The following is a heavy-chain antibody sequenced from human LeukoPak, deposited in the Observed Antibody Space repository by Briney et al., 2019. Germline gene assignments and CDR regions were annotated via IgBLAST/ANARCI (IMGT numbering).Heavy chain of an antibody. V-gene: IGHV4-34*01. CDR1: GGSFSGYY. J-gene: IGHJ4*02. CDR2: INHSGST. D-gene: IGHD4-17*01. Sequence: PSETLSLTCAVYGGSFSGYYWSWIRQPPGKGLEWIGEINHSGSTNYNPSLKSRVTMSVDTSKSQFSLKLSSVTAADTAVYYCARGQGTVTTHWGQGTLVTVSS. CDR3: ARGQGTVTTH.